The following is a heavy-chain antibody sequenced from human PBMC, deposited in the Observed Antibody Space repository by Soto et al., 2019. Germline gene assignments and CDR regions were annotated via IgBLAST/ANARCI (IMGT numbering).Heavy chain of an antibody. V-gene: IGHV4-34*01. D-gene: IGHD2-15*01. CDR1: GGSFSGYY. Sequence: PSETLSLTCAVYGGSFSGYYWSWIRQPPGKGLEWIGEINHSGSTNYNPSLKSRVTISVDTSKNQFSLKLSSVTAADTAVYYCARDPGCGGSCYWYFDLWGRGTLVTVSS. CDR2: INHSGST. CDR3: ARDPGCGGSCYWYFDL. J-gene: IGHJ2*01.